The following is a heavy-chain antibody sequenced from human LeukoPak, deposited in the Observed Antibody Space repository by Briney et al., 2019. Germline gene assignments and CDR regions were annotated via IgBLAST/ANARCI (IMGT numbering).Heavy chain of an antibody. CDR3: ARAYAERYTSSWYFDY. CDR1: GFTFSSYW. V-gene: IGHV3-74*01. Sequence: GGSLRLSRAASGFTFSSYWIHWVRQAPGKGLVWVSRISSDGSSTTYADSVKGRFTISRDNAKNTLYLQMNSLRAKDTAVYYCARAYAERYTSSWYFDYWGQGTLVTVSS. D-gene: IGHD6-13*01. J-gene: IGHJ4*02. CDR2: ISSDGSST.